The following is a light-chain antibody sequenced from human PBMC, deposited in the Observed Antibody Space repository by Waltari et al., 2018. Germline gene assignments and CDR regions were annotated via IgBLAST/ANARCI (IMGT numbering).Light chain of an antibody. V-gene: IGKV2-40*01. J-gene: IGKJ1*01. CDR3: MQGIEYPPT. CDR2: EVS. Sequence: DIVMTQTPLSLPVTLGEPASISCRSSQSLLDSEDGNTYLDWYLQKPGQSPQLLIYEVSNLASGVPDRFSGSGSDTDFTLKISRVDAEDVGVYYCMQGIEYPPTFGQGTKVEIK. CDR1: QSLLDSEDGNTY.